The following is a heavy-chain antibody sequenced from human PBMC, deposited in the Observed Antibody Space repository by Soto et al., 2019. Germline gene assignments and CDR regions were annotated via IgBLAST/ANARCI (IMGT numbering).Heavy chain of an antibody. Sequence: SETLSLTCTVSGGSISSSSYYWGWIRQPPGKGLEWIGSIYYTGSTYYNPSLKSPVPISVDTSKNQFSLKLSSVTAADTAVYYCARLGGGYEDGGEIGWNYYYYYMDVWGTGTTVTVSS. CDR3: ARLGGGYEDGGEIGWNYYYYYMDV. V-gene: IGHV4-39*01. CDR2: IYYTGST. CDR1: GGSISSSSYY. D-gene: IGHD3-16*01. J-gene: IGHJ6*03.